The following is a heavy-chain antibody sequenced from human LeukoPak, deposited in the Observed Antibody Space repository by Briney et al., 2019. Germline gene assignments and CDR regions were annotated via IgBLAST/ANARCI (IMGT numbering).Heavy chain of an antibody. J-gene: IGHJ4*02. D-gene: IGHD3-22*01. V-gene: IGHV3-23*01. CDR1: GFTFSSYA. CDR3: ATATYYYDSSGRTSDY. CDR2: ISGSGGST. Sequence: PGGSLRLSCAASGFTFSSYAMSWVRQAPGKGLEWVSAISGSGGSTYYADSVKGRFTISRDNSKNTLYLQMNSLRAEDTAVYYCATATYYYDSSGRTSDYWGQGTLVTVSS.